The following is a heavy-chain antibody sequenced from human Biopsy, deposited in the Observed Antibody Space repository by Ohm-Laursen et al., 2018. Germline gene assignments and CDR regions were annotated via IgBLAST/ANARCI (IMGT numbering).Heavy chain of an antibody. D-gene: IGHD6-19*01. CDR2: IYSSGGS. CDR3: ARTPGKAMAGRFLDL. Sequence: GTLSLTCSVSGGSTNDYFWSWIRQPAGETLEWIGRIYSSGGSSYNPSLKSRISMSMDTSNNQFSLTLTSVTAADTAVYYCARTPGKAMAGRFLDLWGRGTLVTVSS. J-gene: IGHJ2*01. V-gene: IGHV4-4*07. CDR1: GGSTNDYF.